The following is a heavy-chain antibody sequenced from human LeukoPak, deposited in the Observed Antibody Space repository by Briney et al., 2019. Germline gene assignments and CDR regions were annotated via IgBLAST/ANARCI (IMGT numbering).Heavy chain of an antibody. Sequence: SETLSLTCTVSGGSISSYYWSWIRQPPGKGLEWLGYIYSSGSTNYNPSLESRVTISVDTSKNQFSLKLSSVTAADTAVYYCARHCDHSSGSYSFDYWGQGTLVTVSS. D-gene: IGHD3-22*01. CDR3: ARHCDHSSGSYSFDY. CDR2: IYSSGST. CDR1: GGSISSYY. V-gene: IGHV4-59*01. J-gene: IGHJ4*02.